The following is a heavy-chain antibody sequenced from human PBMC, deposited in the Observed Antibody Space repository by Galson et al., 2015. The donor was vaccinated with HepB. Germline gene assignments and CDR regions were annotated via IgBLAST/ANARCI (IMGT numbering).Heavy chain of an antibody. Sequence: SLRLSCAASGSSFTRYAMTWVRQAPGKGLEWVSSITSSGGNSYCTDSVKGRFTVSRDNSKNTLLLQLNSLRAEDTAMYFCAKDGIMVANNPYHFHYWGQGTLVTVSS. D-gene: IGHD2-15*01. CDR3: AKDGIMVANNPYHFHY. J-gene: IGHJ4*02. CDR2: ITSSGGNS. V-gene: IGHV3-23*01. CDR1: GSSFTRYA.